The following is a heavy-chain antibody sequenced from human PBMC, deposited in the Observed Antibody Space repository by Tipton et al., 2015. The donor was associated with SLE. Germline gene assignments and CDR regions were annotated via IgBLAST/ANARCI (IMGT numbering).Heavy chain of an antibody. CDR3: ARDVREAYSSGWYNAFDV. CDR2: ISSGVST. V-gene: IGHV3-53*05. CDR1: GFTFSTYW. D-gene: IGHD6-19*01. Sequence: SLRLSCAASGFTFSTYWMSWVRQTPGKGLEWVSSISSGVSTYYIKSVKGRFTISRDNSKNTVYLQMNSLRPEDTALYYCARDVREAYSSGWYNAFDVWGQGTVVTVSS. J-gene: IGHJ3*01.